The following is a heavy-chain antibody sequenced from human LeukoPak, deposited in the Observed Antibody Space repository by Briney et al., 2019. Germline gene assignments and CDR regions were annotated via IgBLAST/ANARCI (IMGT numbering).Heavy chain of an antibody. CDR1: GFTLSSYW. J-gene: IGHJ4*02. Sequence: GGSLRLSCAASGFTLSSYWMHWVRQAPGKGLVWVSRIKSDGSSTSYADSVKGRFTSSRDNAKNTLYLQMNSLRAEDTAVYYCAKGETAMVQFDYWGQGTLVTVSS. CDR2: IKSDGSST. D-gene: IGHD5-18*01. CDR3: AKGETAMVQFDY. V-gene: IGHV3-74*01.